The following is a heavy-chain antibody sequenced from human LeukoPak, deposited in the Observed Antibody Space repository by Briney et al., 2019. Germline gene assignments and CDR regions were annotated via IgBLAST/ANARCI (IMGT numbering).Heavy chain of an antibody. D-gene: IGHD6-19*01. CDR3: ARGNQRFSGLLDY. Sequence: GGSLRLSCAAFGFTFSSYAMSWVRQAPGKGLEWVSAISGSGGSTYYADSVKGRFTISRDNSKNTLYLQMNSLGAEDTAVYYCARGNQRFSGLLDYWGQGTLVTVSS. J-gene: IGHJ4*02. V-gene: IGHV3-23*01. CDR1: GFTFSSYA. CDR2: ISGSGGST.